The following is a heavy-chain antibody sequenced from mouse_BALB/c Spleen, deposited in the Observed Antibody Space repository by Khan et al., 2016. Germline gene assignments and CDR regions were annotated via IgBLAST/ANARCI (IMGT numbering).Heavy chain of an antibody. CDR2: INTYSGES. CDR1: GYTFTNYG. J-gene: IGHJ1*01. Sequence: QIQLVQSGPELKRPGKTVKISCKASGYTFTNYGINWVKQAPGKGLKWMGWINTYSGESTYADDFKGRFAFSLETSANTAYLQINNLKNEDTATCFCARYRCCYGSCRYFDVWGAGATVSVCS. V-gene: IGHV9-3-1*01. D-gene: IGHD1-1*01. CDR3: ARYRCCYGSCRYFDV.